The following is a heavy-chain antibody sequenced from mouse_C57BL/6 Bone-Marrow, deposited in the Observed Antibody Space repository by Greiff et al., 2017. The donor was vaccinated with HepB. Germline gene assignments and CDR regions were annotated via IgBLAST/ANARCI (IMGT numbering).Heavy chain of an antibody. D-gene: IGHD2-4*01. V-gene: IGHV5-2*03. Sequence: DVMFVESGGGLVQPGESLKLSCESNEYEFPSHDMSWVRKTPEKRLELVAAINSDGGSTYYPDTMERRFIISRDNTKKTLYLQMSSLRSEDTALYYCARRPDYDERSYFDYWGQGTTLTVSS. CDR2: INSDGGST. J-gene: IGHJ2*01. CDR3: ARRPDYDERSYFDY. CDR1: EYEFPSHD.